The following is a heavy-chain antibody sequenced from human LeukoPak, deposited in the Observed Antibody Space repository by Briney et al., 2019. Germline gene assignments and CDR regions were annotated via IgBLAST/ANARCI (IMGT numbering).Heavy chain of an antibody. D-gene: IGHD3-9*01. CDR3: ARDLTASGSFDY. J-gene: IGHJ4*02. Sequence: PGGSLRLSCAASGFTISSYWMTWLRQAPGKGLEWVANIRGDGGLVYFVDSVKGRFSISRDNAKNSFYLQMNSLRADDTAVYYCARDLTASGSFDYWGQGTLVTVSS. CDR2: IRGDGGLV. V-gene: IGHV3-7*04. CDR1: GFTISSYW.